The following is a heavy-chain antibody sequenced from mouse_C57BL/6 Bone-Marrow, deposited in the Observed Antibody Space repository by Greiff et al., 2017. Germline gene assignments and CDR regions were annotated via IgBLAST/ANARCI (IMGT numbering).Heavy chain of an antibody. Sequence: EVQLQQSGTVLARPGASVKMSCKTSGYTFTSYWMHWVKQRPGQGLEWIGAIYPGNSDTSYNQKFKGKAKLTAVTSASTAYMELSSLTNEDSAVYYCTSVTVVPYWYFDVWGTGTTVTVSS. V-gene: IGHV1-5*01. J-gene: IGHJ1*03. D-gene: IGHD1-1*01. CDR1: GYTFTSYW. CDR2: IYPGNSDT. CDR3: TSVTVVPYWYFDV.